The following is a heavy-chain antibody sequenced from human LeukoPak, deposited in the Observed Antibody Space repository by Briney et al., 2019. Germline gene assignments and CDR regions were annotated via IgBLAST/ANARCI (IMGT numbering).Heavy chain of an antibody. D-gene: IGHD2-21*02. J-gene: IGHJ5*01. CDR3: SRGDDFSGDS. Sequence: GGSLRLSCAASGFTLRTYWMSWVREAPGKGLEWVANIHPDGIEKYHVDSVKGRFTIFRDNARILLYLQMSSLRADDTAVYYCSRGDDFSGDSWGQGTLVTVSS. CDR1: GFTLRTYW. V-gene: IGHV3-7*04. CDR2: IHPDGIEK.